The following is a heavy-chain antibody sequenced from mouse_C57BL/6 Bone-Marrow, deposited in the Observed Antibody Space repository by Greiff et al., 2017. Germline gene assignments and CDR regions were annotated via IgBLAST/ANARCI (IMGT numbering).Heavy chain of an antibody. V-gene: IGHV1-69*01. CDR1: GYTFTSYW. CDR3: ARSSSYYSNDCYAMDY. Sequence: QVQLQQPGAELVMPGASVKLSCKASGYTFTSYWMPWVKQRPGQGLEWIGEIDPSDSYTNYNQKFKGKSTLTVDKSSSTAYMQLSSLTSEDSAVYYCARSSSYYSNDCYAMDYWGQGTSVTVSS. J-gene: IGHJ4*01. D-gene: IGHD2-5*01. CDR2: IDPSDSYT.